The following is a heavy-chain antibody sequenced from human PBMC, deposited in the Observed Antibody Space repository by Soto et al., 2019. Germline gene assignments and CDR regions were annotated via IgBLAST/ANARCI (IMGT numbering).Heavy chain of an antibody. J-gene: IGHJ4*02. D-gene: IGHD4-17*01. V-gene: IGHV4-39*07. CDR1: GGSISSGGYY. CDR2: INHSGST. Sequence: SSETLSLTCTVSGGSISSGGYYWSWIRQHPGKGLEWIGEINHSGSTYYNPSLKSRVTISVDTSKNQFSLKLSSVTAADTAVYYCARRYGDCFDFWGQGTQVTVSS. CDR3: ARRYGDCFDF.